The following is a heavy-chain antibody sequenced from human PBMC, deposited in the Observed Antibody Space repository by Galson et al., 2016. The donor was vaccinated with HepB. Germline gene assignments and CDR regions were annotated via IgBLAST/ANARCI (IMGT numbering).Heavy chain of an antibody. J-gene: IGHJ4*02. CDR2: ISXDGTQK. CDR3: SRSVSSAWHTFDS. V-gene: IGHV3-30*14. Sequence: QAPGEGPERVAVISXDGTQKXLADAVKGRITHSRDNSSRLLYLQMNSLRREDTAIDYCSRSVSSAWHTFDSWGQGTLVPVSS. D-gene: IGHD6-25*01.